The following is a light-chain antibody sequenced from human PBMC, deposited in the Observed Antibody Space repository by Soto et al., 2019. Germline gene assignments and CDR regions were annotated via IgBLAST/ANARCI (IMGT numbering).Light chain of an antibody. V-gene: IGKV3-20*01. Sequence: EIVLTQSPGTLSLSPGDRATLSCRASQSVSNNYLAWYHQKPGQAPRLLIYGASNMDTGIPDRFSGSGSGTDFTLTISRMEPEDFAVYYCQQYGSACTFGQGNKVEIK. CDR2: GAS. CDR3: QQYGSACT. CDR1: QSVSNNY. J-gene: IGKJ1*01.